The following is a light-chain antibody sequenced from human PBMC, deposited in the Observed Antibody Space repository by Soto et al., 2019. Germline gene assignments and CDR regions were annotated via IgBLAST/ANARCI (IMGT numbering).Light chain of an antibody. J-gene: IGLJ2*01. CDR2: STN. V-gene: IGLV8-61*01. CDR3: ALYMGRGIVI. CDR1: SASVSTNYF. Sequence: QTVVTQEPSFSVSPGGTVTLTCAWNSASVSTNYFPSWYHQTPGQAPRTLIYSTNIRSSGVPDRFSGSILGNKAALTITWAQADDDCDYFCALYMGRGIVIFGGGTKLTV.